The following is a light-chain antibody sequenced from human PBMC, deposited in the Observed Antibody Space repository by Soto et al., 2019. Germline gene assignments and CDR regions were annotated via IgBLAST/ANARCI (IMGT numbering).Light chain of an antibody. Sequence: EIVLTQSPATLSLPPGEGASLSCRASQNISTYLAWYQQRPGQVPRLLIYGVSKRAPAIPPRFSGSGSGTDFTLSVSGLETEDFETYYCQQRTNSPPWTFGQGTRVELK. CDR1: QNISTY. J-gene: IGKJ1*01. CDR2: GVS. V-gene: IGKV3-11*01. CDR3: QQRTNSPPWT.